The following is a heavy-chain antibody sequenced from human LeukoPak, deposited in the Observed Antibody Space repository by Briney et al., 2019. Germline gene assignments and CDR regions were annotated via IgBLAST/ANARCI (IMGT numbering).Heavy chain of an antibody. CDR1: GDSISSGSYY. Sequence: SETLSLTCTVSGDSISSGSYYWSWIRQPAWKGLEWIGRIYTSGSTNYNPSLKSRVTISVDTSKNQFSLKLSSVTAADTAVYYCARSTAYYDSRAPDYWGQGTLVTVSS. CDR3: ARSTAYYDSRAPDY. D-gene: IGHD3-22*01. J-gene: IGHJ4*02. CDR2: IYTSGST. V-gene: IGHV4-61*02.